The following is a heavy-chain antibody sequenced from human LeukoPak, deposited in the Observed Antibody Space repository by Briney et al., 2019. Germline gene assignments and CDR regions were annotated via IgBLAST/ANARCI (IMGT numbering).Heavy chain of an antibody. D-gene: IGHD3-10*02. Sequence: GGSLRLSCTGSGFRFGGYALSWVRQAPGRGLEWVGFIRSKALYATSEYAAGVEGRFANSRDDSNNIVYMQMNSLKTEDTAVYFCVRESVRDYYFDYWGQGTLVTVSS. CDR1: GFRFGGYA. CDR3: VRESVRDYYFDY. J-gene: IGHJ4*02. CDR2: IRSKALYATS. V-gene: IGHV3-49*04.